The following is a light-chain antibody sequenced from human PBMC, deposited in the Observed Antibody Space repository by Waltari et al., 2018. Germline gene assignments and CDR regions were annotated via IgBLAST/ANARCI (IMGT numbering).Light chain of an antibody. CDR3: QHYVRLPAT. Sequence: EIVLTQSPGTLSLSPGERATLACRASQSVGRSLAWYQQKPGQAPRLLIYDASRRATGIPDRFSGSGSGTDFSLTLSRLEPEDFAVYYCQHYVRLPATFGQGTKVEI. CDR1: QSVGRS. V-gene: IGKV3-20*01. CDR2: DAS. J-gene: IGKJ1*01.